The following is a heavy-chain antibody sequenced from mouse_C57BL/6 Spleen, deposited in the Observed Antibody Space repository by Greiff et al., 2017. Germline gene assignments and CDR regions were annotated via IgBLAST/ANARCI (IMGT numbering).Heavy chain of an antibody. D-gene: IGHD2-4*01. CDR1: GFTFTDYY. CDR3: ARSYDYDTWFAY. V-gene: IGHV7-3*01. J-gene: IGHJ3*01. CDR2: IRNKANGYTT. Sequence: DVKLEESGGGLVQPGGSLSLSCAASGFTFTDYYMSWVRQPPGKALEWLGFIRNKANGYTTEYSASVKGRFTISRDNSQSILYLQMNALRAEDSATYYCARSYDYDTWFAYWGQGTLVTVSA.